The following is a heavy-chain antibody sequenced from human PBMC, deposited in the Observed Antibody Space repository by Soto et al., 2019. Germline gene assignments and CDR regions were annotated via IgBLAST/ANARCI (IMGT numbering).Heavy chain of an antibody. J-gene: IGHJ4*02. CDR2: ISYDGSNK. CDR1: GFTFSSYG. V-gene: IGHV3-30*18. CDR3: AKEKYSSDWYYFDY. Sequence: LRLSCAASGFTFSSYGMHWVRQDPGKGLEWVAVISYDGSNKYYADSVKGRFTISRDNSKNTLYLQMNSLRAEDTAVYYCAKEKYSSDWYYFDYWGQGTLVTVSS. D-gene: IGHD6-19*01.